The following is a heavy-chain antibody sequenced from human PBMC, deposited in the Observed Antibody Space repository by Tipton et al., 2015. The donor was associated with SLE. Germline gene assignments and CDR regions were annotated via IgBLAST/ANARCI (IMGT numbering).Heavy chain of an antibody. V-gene: IGHV4-34*01. D-gene: IGHD1-1*01. CDR2: INHSGST. J-gene: IGHJ5*02. CDR3: AREALTTGTTGWFDP. Sequence: TLSLTCAVYGGSFSSYYWSWIRQPPGKGLEWIGEINHSGSTNYNPSLKSRVTISVDTSKNQFSLQLSCVTAADTAVYYCAREALTTGTTGWFDPWGQGTLVTVSS. CDR1: GGSFSSYY.